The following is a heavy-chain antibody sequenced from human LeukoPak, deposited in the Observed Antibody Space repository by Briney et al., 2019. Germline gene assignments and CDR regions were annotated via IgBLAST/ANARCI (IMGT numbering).Heavy chain of an antibody. CDR3: ASHTYYYDSSGYYLY. J-gene: IGHJ4*02. Sequence: SVTVSCTASGGTFSSYAISWVRQAPGQGLEWMGRIIPILGIANYAQKFQGRVTITADKSTSTAYMELSSLRSEDTAVYYCASHTYYYDSSGYYLYWGQGTLVTVSS. V-gene: IGHV1-69*04. D-gene: IGHD3-22*01. CDR1: GGTFSSYA. CDR2: IIPILGIA.